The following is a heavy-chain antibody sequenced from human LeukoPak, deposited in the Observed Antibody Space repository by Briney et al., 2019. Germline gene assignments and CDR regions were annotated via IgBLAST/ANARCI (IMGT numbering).Heavy chain of an antibody. Sequence: PGGSLRLSCAASGFTFSSYSMNWVRQAPGKGLECVSSISSSSSYIYYADSMKGRFTISRDNAKNSLYLQMNSLRAEDTAVYYCARVGGGYGMDVWGQGTTVTVSS. CDR3: ARVGGGYGMDV. CDR2: ISSSSSYI. J-gene: IGHJ6*02. CDR1: GFTFSSYS. V-gene: IGHV3-21*01.